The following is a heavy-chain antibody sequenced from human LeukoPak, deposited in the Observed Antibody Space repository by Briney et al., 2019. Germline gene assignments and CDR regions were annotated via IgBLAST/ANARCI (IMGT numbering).Heavy chain of an antibody. Sequence: GGSLRLSCAASGLTVSSNHMSWVRQAPGKGPEWVSSISSSSSYIYYADSVKGRFTISRDNAKNSLYLQMNSLRAEDTAVYYCAKDAAIFGVAFDYWGQGTLVTVSS. D-gene: IGHD3-3*01. J-gene: IGHJ4*02. CDR2: ISSSSSYI. V-gene: IGHV3-21*01. CDR3: AKDAAIFGVAFDY. CDR1: GLTVSSNH.